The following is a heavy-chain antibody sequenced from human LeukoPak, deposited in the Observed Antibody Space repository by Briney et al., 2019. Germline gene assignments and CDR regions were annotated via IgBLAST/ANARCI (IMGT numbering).Heavy chain of an antibody. V-gene: IGHV4-61*02. CDR2: ISASGNT. D-gene: IGHD3-16*01. J-gene: IGHJ4*02. CDR1: GDSLNRGSYY. CDR3: TRGAGWLIDY. Sequence: SETLSLTCSVSGDSLNRGSYYWNWIWQPAGKGLEWLGRISASGNTNYNPSLKSRVTISVDASKNQFSLKLNSMPTADPAVYYCTRGAGWLIDYWGQGILVTVSS.